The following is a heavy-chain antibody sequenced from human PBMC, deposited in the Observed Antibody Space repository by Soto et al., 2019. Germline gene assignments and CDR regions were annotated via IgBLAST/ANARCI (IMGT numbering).Heavy chain of an antibody. CDR1: GFPFSSYA. Sequence: GGSLRLSCAASGFPFSSYAMHWVRQAPGKGLGWVAVIWYDGSKKFYADSVKGRFTISRDDSKNTHYLQMNSLRAEDTAVYYCARENSGMDVWGQGTTVTVSS. CDR3: ARENSGMDV. J-gene: IGHJ6*02. V-gene: IGHV3-33*01. CDR2: IWYDGSKK.